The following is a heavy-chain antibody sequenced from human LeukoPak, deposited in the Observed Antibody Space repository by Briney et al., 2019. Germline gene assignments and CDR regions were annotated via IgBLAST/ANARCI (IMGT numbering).Heavy chain of an antibody. J-gene: IGHJ4*02. CDR2: ISSSGSTT. CDR3: ASYCSTTSCYAVDY. Sequence: GGSLRLSCAASAFTFSSYSMNWVRQAPGKGLEWVSYISSSGSTTYYADSVMGRFTISRDNAKNSLYLQMNSLRAEDTAVYYCASYCSTTSCYAVDYWGQGTLVTVSS. V-gene: IGHV3-48*01. D-gene: IGHD2-2*01. CDR1: AFTFSSYS.